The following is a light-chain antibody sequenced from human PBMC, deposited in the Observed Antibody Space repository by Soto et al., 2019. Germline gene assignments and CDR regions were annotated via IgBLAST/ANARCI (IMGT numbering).Light chain of an antibody. CDR2: GAS. V-gene: IGKV3-15*01. CDR3: QQYNNWRFRT. CDR1: QSVSSN. J-gene: IGKJ4*01. Sequence: EIVMTQSPATLSVSPGERATLSCRASQSVSSNLAWYQQKPGQAPRLLIYGASTRATGIPARFSGSGSGTEFTLTISSLQSEDFAVYYCQQYNNWRFRTFGGGTKVEIK.